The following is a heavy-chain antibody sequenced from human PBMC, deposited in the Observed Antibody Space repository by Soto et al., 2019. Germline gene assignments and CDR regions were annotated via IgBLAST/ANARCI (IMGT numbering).Heavy chain of an antibody. CDR2: IFPGDSNA. CDR3: ARFGAATFAFNWFDT. V-gene: IGHV5-51*01. J-gene: IGHJ5*02. CDR1: GYNFHDYW. D-gene: IGHD3-10*01. Sequence: PGESLKISCKGSGYNFHDYWIAWVRQMPGKGLEWMGIIFPGDSNAKYSPSFQGQVTISADKSISSAYLQWNSLKASDTAIYYCARFGAATFAFNWFDTWGQGTLVTVSS.